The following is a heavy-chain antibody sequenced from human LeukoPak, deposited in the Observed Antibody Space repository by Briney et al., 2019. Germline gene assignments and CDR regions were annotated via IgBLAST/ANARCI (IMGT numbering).Heavy chain of an antibody. D-gene: IGHD4-17*01. CDR1: GFTFSSPW. V-gene: IGHV3-7*04. CDR2: IKQEGSEK. CDR3: ARAYGDFC. J-gene: IGHJ4*02. Sequence: GGSLRLSCGASGFTFSSPWMSWVRQAPGKGLEWVANIKQEGSEKHYVDSVTGRFTVSRHNAKNALYLQRNSLRAEDTAVYYCARAYGDFCWGQGTLVTVSS.